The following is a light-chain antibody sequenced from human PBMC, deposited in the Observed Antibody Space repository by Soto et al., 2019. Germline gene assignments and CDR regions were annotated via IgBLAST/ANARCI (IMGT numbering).Light chain of an antibody. CDR2: DAS. V-gene: IGKV3-11*01. Sequence: EIVMTQSPATLSVSPGERATFSCRASQNVGSRYLAWYQQKPGQAPRLLIYDASNRATGIPARFSGSGSGTDFTLTISSLEPEDFAVYYCQQRSNWPPITFGQGTRLEIK. CDR3: QQRSNWPPIT. J-gene: IGKJ5*01. CDR1: QNVGSRY.